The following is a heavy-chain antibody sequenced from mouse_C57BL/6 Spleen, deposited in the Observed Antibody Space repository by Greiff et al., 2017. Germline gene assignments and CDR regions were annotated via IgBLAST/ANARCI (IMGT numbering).Heavy chain of an antibody. CDR1: GYTFTSYW. D-gene: IGHD2-3*01. CDR3: ARSGDGYYRIYFDY. V-gene: IGHV1-52*01. J-gene: IGHJ2*01. Sequence: QVQLQQPGAELVRPGSSVKLSCKASGYTFTSYWMPWVKQRPIQGLEWIGNIDPSDSETHYNQKFKDKATLTVDKSSSTAYMQLSSLASEDSAVYYCARSGDGYYRIYFDYWGQGTTLTVSS. CDR2: IDPSDSET.